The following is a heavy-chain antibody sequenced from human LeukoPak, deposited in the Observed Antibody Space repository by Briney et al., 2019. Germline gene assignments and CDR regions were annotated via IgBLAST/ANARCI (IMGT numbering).Heavy chain of an antibody. CDR1: GFTFSSYG. CDR3: TRDGGSGIDY. D-gene: IGHD3-16*01. CDR2: IWYDGSKM. V-gene: IGHV3-33*01. Sequence: GGSLRLSCVVSGFTFSSYGMHWLRQAPGKGLEWVAVIWYDGSKMFYGDSVKGRFSVSRDDSRNTLYLQMSSLRAEDTAVYYCTRDGGSGIDYWGQGTLVTVSS. J-gene: IGHJ4*02.